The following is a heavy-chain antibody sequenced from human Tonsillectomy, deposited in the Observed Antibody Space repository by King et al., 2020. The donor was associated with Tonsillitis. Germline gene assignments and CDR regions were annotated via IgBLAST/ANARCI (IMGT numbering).Heavy chain of an antibody. V-gene: IGHV3-23*04. D-gene: IGHD3-22*01. CDR1: GFTFSSYA. Sequence: VQLVESGGGLVQPGGSLRLSCAASGFTFSSYAMSWVRQAPGKGLEWVSAISGSGGSTYYADSVKGRFTISRDNSKNTLYLHMNSLRAEDTAVYYCATNQNYYDSSGYYYAPFDYWGQGTLVTVSS. J-gene: IGHJ4*02. CDR3: ATNQNYYDSSGYYYAPFDY. CDR2: ISGSGGST.